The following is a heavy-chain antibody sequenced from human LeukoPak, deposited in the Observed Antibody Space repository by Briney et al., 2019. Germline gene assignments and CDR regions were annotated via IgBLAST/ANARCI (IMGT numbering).Heavy chain of an antibody. CDR2: ISDDGRIK. V-gene: IGHV3-30*03. J-gene: IGHJ4*02. CDR1: GFTFSSYG. Sequence: GRSLRLSCAASGFTFSSYGMHWVRQAPGKGLGWVAFISDDGRIKYHAESVKGRFTISRDDSKNTLYLQVNNVRPEATAVYYCATDLSGGWSLDYWGQGTLVTVSS. D-gene: IGHD6-19*01. CDR3: ATDLSGGWSLDY.